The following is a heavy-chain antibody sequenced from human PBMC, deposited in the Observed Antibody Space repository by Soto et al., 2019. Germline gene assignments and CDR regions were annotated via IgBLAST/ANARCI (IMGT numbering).Heavy chain of an antibody. D-gene: IGHD1-26*01. Sequence: GGSLRLSCAASGFTFSSYWMSWVRQAPGKGLEWVANIKQDGSEKYYVDSVKGRFTISRDNAKNSLYLQMNSLRAEDTAVYYCARDRGTESDYYGMDVWGQGTTVTVSS. CDR2: IKQDGSEK. CDR1: GFTFSSYW. CDR3: ARDRGTESDYYGMDV. V-gene: IGHV3-7*01. J-gene: IGHJ6*02.